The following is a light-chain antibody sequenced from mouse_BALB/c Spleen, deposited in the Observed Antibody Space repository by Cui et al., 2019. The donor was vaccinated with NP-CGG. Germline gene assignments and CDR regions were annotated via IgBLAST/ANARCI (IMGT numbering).Light chain of an antibody. J-gene: IGLJ1*01. CDR3: ALWYSNHWV. CDR1: TGSVTTTNY. CDR2: GTN. V-gene: IGLV1*01. Sequence: QAVVTQESALTTSPGETVTLTCRSRTGSVTTTNYANWVREKPDHLFTGLIGGTNNRPPGVPARFSGSLIGDKAALTITGAQTEDEAIYFCALWYSNHWVFGGGTKLTVL.